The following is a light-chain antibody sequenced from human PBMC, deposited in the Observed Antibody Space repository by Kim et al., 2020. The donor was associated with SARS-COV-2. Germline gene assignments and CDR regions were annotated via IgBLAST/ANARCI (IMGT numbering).Light chain of an antibody. J-gene: IGLJ2*01. CDR1: SLRRYY. Sequence: SSELTQDPAVSVALGQTVRITCQGDSLRRYYASWYHQNPGQAPVLLIYSKNNPPSEIPDRFSGSSSGNTASLTITAAQAEDEADDYCNSPDSSGNHWVFG. V-gene: IGLV3-19*01. CDR2: SKN. CDR3: NSPDSSGNHWV.